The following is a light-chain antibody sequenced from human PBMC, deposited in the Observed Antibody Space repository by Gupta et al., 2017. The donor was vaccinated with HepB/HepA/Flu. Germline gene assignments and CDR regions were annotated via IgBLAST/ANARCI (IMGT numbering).Light chain of an antibody. Sequence: QSVLTQPPSVSGAPGQRVPISCTGGAPNIGAASDVHWYQQRPGTAPKLLIFGKTNRTSGVPDRVSGSKSGTSASLAITGLQVEDEADYYCQSYDRDLSGVVFGGGTKLTVL. CDR2: GKT. CDR3: QSYDRDLSGVV. J-gene: IGLJ2*01. V-gene: IGLV1-40*01. CDR1: APNIGAASD.